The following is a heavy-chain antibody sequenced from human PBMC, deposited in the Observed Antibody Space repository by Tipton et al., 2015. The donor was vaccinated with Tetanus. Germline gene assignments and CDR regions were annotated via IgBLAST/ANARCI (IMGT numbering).Heavy chain of an antibody. CDR1: GGSISSSTYY. CDR3: ASQNNECGDNSLSGYFDF. CDR2: IYHSGST. D-gene: IGHD4-23*01. V-gene: IGHV4-39*01. J-gene: IGHJ4*02. Sequence: TLSLTCTVSGGSISSSTYYWGWIRQTPGKGLEWIGSIYHSGSTYYNPSLRSRVTISVDTPKMQFSLKLNSVTAADTAVYYCASQNNECGDNSLSGYFDFWGQGSLVNVSS.